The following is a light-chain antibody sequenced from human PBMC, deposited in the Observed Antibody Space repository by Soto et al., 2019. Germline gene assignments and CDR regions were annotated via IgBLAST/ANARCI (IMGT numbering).Light chain of an antibody. Sequence: ETVLTQSPGTLSLSPGERATVSCRASQSVRGNSLAWYQQRPGQAPRLLIYDTSKRATGIPDRFSGSGSGTDFTLTISRLEPADFAVYYCQQYQNSPRTFGQGTKVEIK. V-gene: IGKV3-20*01. CDR3: QQYQNSPRT. CDR2: DTS. CDR1: QSVRGNS. J-gene: IGKJ1*01.